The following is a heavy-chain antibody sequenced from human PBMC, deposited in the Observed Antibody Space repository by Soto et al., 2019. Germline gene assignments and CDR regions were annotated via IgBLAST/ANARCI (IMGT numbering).Heavy chain of an antibody. V-gene: IGHV1-2*04. D-gene: IGHD3-22*01. J-gene: IGHJ4*02. CDR3: ARTHRSGRHYRNSGTSIPLYYFDY. CDR2: INPDSGGT. Sequence: XAVKVACTAAGYPLSGYYIRWVRQAPGQGLEWMGWINPDSGGTNYAQKFQGWVTMTRDTSISTAYMELSRLKSDDTAVYYCARTHRSGRHYRNSGTSIPLYYFDYWGQGTLVTVSS. CDR1: GYPLSGYY.